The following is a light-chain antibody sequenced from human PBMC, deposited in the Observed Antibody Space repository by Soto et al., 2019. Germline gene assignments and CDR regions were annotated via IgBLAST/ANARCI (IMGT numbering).Light chain of an antibody. CDR1: QSVSSY. V-gene: IGKV3-11*01. CDR3: QQRSNWLT. J-gene: IGKJ4*01. Sequence: ELVLTQSPATLSLSPEERATLSCRASQSVSSYLAWYQQKPGQAPRLLIYDAFNRATGIPARLSGSGSGKDFTLTISSIEPEDFAVYYCQQRSNWLTFGGGTQGEIK. CDR2: DAF.